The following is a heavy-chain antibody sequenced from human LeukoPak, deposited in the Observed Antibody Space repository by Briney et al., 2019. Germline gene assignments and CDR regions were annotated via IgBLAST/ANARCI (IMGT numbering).Heavy chain of an antibody. CDR3: AREGPRGNSQFDY. V-gene: IGHV3-30*03. Sequence: GGSLRLSCAASGFTFSSYGMHWVRQAPGKGLEWVAVISYDGSNKYYTDSVKGRLTISRDNSKSTLYLQMNSLRAEDTAIYYCAREGPRGNSQFDYWGQGTLVTVSS. CDR2: ISYDGSNK. J-gene: IGHJ4*02. D-gene: IGHD2/OR15-2a*01. CDR1: GFTFSSYG.